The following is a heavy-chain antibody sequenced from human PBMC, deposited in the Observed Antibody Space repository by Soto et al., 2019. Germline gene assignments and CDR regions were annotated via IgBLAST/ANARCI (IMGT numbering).Heavy chain of an antibody. D-gene: IGHD1-20*01. J-gene: IGHJ4*02. V-gene: IGHV4-59*11. CDR2: VHESGST. CDR3: ARWTRALITSFFAY. CDR1: CDAISNHY. Sequence: SETLSLTCSVSCDAISNHYWSWIRQTPGRGLEWIGCVHESGSTDYNPSLKGRVTISLHTSKSQFSLSLRSATAADTATYYCARWTRALITSFFAYWGQGTSVLVSS.